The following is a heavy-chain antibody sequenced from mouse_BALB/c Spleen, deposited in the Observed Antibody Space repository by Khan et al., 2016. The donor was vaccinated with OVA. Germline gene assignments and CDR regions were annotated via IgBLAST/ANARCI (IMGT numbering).Heavy chain of an antibody. J-gene: IGHJ1*01. CDR1: GYSITSDYA. D-gene: IGHD1-1*01. CDR3: ARSGYYGSSYNWYFDV. V-gene: IGHV3-2*02. Sequence: VQLQQAGPGLVKPSQSLSLTCTVTGYSITSDYAWNWIRQFPGNKLEWMGYISYSGSTSYNPSLKSRISITRDTSKNQFFLQLNSVTTEDTATNYSARSGYYGSSYNWYFDVWGAGTTVTVSS. CDR2: ISYSGST.